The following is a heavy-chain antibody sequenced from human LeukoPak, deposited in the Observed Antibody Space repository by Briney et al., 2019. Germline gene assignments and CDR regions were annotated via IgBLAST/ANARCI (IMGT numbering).Heavy chain of an antibody. CDR1: DCSIRSYY. J-gene: IGHJ1*01. Sequence: SETLSLTCTVSDCSIRSYYWSWIRQPPGKGLERVGYIYYSGCTNYNPSLKSRVTISVDVSKNQFSLKLSSVTAADTAVYYCERGITILGVAPFPYWAQGTRVSVSS. CDR3: ERGITILGVAPFPY. D-gene: IGHD3-3*01. V-gene: IGHV4-59*01. CDR2: IYYSGCT.